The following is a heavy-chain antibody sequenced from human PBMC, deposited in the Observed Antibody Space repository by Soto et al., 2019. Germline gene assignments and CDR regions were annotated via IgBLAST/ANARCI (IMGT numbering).Heavy chain of an antibody. J-gene: IGHJ4*02. CDR3: ALGVEGWYFDY. V-gene: IGHV3-30-3*01. CDR1: GITFYPHP. CDR2: ISYDGTNK. D-gene: IGHD3-3*01. Sequence: GGSLILSCAASGITFYPHPLYWVSQAPGKGLEWVAFISYDGTNKFYADSVKGRFTISRDTSKSTLYLQMYSLRDDDTAVYYCALGVEGWYFDYWVRGRLV.